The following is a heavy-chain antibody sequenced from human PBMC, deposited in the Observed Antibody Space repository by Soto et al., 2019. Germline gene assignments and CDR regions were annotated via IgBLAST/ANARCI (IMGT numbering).Heavy chain of an antibody. CDR1: GFTFSSYA. V-gene: IGHV3-23*01. J-gene: IGHJ6*03. Sequence: EVQLLESGGGLVQPGGSLRLSCAASGFTFSSYAMSWVRQAPGKGLEWVSAISGSGGSTYYADSVKGRFTISRDNSKNTLYLQMNSLRAEDTAVYYCAKVGDEATIYYYYMDVWGKGTTVTVSS. CDR2: ISGSGGST. D-gene: IGHD5-12*01. CDR3: AKVGDEATIYYYYMDV.